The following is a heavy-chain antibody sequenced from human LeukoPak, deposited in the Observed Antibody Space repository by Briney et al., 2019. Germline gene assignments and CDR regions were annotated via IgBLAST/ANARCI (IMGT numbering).Heavy chain of an antibody. V-gene: IGHV3-48*04. CDR3: ARAKFYTGSPTRLPDY. J-gene: IGHJ4*02. CDR2: ISSSSSTI. CDR1: GFTFSSYS. D-gene: IGHD1-26*01. Sequence: PGGSLRLSCAASGFTFSSYSMNWVRQAPGKGLEWVSYISSSSSTIYYADSVKGRFTISRDNAKNSLYLQMNSLRAEDTAVYYCARAKFYTGSPTRLPDYWSQGTLVTVSS.